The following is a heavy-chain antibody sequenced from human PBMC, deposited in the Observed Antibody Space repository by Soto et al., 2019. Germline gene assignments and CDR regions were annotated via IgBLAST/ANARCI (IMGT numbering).Heavy chain of an antibody. V-gene: IGHV3-23*01. J-gene: IGHJ4*02. D-gene: IGHD4-4*01. Sequence: PGGSLRLSCAASGFSLSSSAMSWVRQAPGKGLEWVSSISSSGGNTYYAGSVKGRFTISKDNSKNTLYLQMNSMRVEDTATYYCAKDPDSNRPQGYFHYWGQGTLVTVSS. CDR3: AKDPDSNRPQGYFHY. CDR2: ISSSGGNT. CDR1: GFSLSSSA.